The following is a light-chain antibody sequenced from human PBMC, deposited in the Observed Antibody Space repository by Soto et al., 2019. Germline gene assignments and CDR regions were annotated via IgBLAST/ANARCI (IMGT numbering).Light chain of an antibody. CDR3: QQYGTSFA. J-gene: IGKJ5*01. CDR1: QSIRSNY. CDR2: GAS. V-gene: IGKV3-20*01. Sequence: EIVLTQSPGTLSLSPGERATLSCRASQSIRSNYLAWYQQKPGQAPRFLIYGASTRATGIPDRFSGSVSGTELTLTISRLEPEDYAVDYCQQYGTSFAFGQGTRLEIK.